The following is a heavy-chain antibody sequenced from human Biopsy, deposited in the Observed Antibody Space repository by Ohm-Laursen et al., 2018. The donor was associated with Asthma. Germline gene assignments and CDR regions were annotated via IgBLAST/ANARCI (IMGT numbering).Heavy chain of an antibody. Sequence: SDTLSLTCRAFGGSTGSSNHHWAWIRQAPGKGLEWIGLFFWSGSTHYSRSLERRVSISIDTATNEFSMKLWSVTPADTAVYFCARVVSYGDIYFGIDVWGPGNTVVVS. J-gene: IGHJ6*02. D-gene: IGHD4-17*01. CDR2: FFWSGST. CDR3: ARVVSYGDIYFGIDV. V-gene: IGHV4-30-4*02. CDR1: GGSTGSSNHH.